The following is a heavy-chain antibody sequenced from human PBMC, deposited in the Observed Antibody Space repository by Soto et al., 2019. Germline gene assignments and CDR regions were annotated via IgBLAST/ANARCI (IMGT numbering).Heavy chain of an antibody. V-gene: IGHV1-69*01. CDR3: AREVVTETTLGYFDF. Sequence: QVHLVQSGAEVKKSGSSVMVSCTASGGTFTNDAISWVRQAPGQGLEWLGRIIPFFGTPDYSQSFQGRLTITADEATGTAYMDLRSLRSDDTFVYYCAREVVTETTLGYFDFWGQGTLVTVSS. CDR1: GGTFTNDA. D-gene: IGHD2-21*02. CDR2: IIPFFGTP. J-gene: IGHJ4*02.